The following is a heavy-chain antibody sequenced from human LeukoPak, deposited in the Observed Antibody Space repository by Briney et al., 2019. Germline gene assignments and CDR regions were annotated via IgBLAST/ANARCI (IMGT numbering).Heavy chain of an antibody. CDR1: GASINSTKW. D-gene: IGHD6-13*01. CDR2: IYHRGGT. V-gene: IGHV4-4*02. J-gene: IGHJ4*02. Sequence: SGTRSLTCAASGASINSTKWWTWVRQPPGKGLEWIGEIYHRGGTNYNPSLKSRVTISADKSRNQFSLKLNSVTAADTAVYYCARGSTWSDYWGQGTLVTVSS. CDR3: ARGSTWSDY.